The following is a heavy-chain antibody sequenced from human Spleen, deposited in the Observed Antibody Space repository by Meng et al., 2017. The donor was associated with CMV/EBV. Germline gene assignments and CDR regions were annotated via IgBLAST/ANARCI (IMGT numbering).Heavy chain of an antibody. CDR2: ISSSSSYI. Sequence: GESLKISCAASGFTFSSYSMNWVRQAPGKGLEWVSSISSSSSYIYYADSVKGRFTISRDNAKNTLHLQMNNLRAEDTAIYYCARGYGSGSYYNSWGQGTLVTVSS. D-gene: IGHD3-10*01. CDR3: ARGYGSGSYYNS. J-gene: IGHJ5*02. CDR1: GFTFSSYS. V-gene: IGHV3-21*04.